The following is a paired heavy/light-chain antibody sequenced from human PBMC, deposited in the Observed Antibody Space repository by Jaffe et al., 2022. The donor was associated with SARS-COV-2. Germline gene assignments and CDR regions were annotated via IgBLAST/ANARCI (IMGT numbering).Heavy chain of an antibody. J-gene: IGHJ4*02. CDR2: IKSKAARGTI. V-gene: IGHV3-15*01. D-gene: IGHD6-6*01. CDR3: TTDTSSWLNAADC. Sequence: EVQLVESGGGLVQPGGSLTLSCAASGFIFSNAWMSWVRQVPGKGLEWVGRIKSKAARGTIDYAAPAKGRFTISRDDSKSTLYLQMNSLKIEDTAVYYCTTDTSSWLNAADCWGRGTLVTVSS. CDR1: GFIFSNAW.
Light chain of an antibody. J-gene: IGKJ2*01. V-gene: IGKV3-11*01. Sequence: EIVLTQSPATLSLSPGERATLSCRASQSISSYLAWYQQKPGQAPRLLIYDASKRATGIPARFSGSGSGTDFTLTISSLEPEDFVLYHCQERSTWPPLYTFGQGTKLEIK. CDR2: DAS. CDR3: QERSTWPPLYT. CDR1: QSISSY.